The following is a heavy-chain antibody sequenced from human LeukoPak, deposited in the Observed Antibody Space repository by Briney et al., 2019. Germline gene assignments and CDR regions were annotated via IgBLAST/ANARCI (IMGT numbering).Heavy chain of an antibody. V-gene: IGHV4-59*01. CDR2: VIYTGST. Sequence: PSETLSLTCTVSGGSISSYYWSWIRQPPGKGLEWIGYVIYTGSTNYNPSLKSRVTISIETSKNQFSLNLSSVTAADTAVYYCASTGEMYSSGWYFDFWGQGTLVTVSS. CDR1: GGSISSYY. D-gene: IGHD6-19*01. J-gene: IGHJ4*02. CDR3: ASTGEMYSSGWYFDF.